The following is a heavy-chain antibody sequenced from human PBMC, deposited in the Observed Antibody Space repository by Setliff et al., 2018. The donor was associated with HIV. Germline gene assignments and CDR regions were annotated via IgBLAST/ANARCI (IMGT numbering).Heavy chain of an antibody. CDR3: ARGDTYYHDRSGYVKSALDAFDI. J-gene: IGHJ3*02. V-gene: IGHV4-4*08. CDR1: GGSISGNA. D-gene: IGHD3-22*01. CDR2: SSTSGCT. Sequence: SETLSLTCSVSGGSISGNAWSWIRQPPGKGLEWIGYSSTSGCTNCNPSLESRVIISVDMSKNQFSLNLNSVTAADTAVYHCARGDTYYHDRSGYVKSALDAFDIWGRGTLVTVSS.